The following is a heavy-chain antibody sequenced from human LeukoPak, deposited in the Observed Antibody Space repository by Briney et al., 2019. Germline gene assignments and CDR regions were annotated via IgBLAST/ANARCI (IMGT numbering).Heavy chain of an antibody. CDR3: ARASDPWLQLT. CDR1: GFTFSNYW. D-gene: IGHD5-24*01. Sequence: TGGSLRLSCAASGFTFSNYWMIWVRQAPGKGLEWVGNIKQDGSEKRYADSVRGRFTISRDNAQTSLYQQMNSLRAEDTAVYYCARASDPWLQLTWGQGTLVTVSS. J-gene: IGHJ5*02. V-gene: IGHV3-7*05. CDR2: IKQDGSEK.